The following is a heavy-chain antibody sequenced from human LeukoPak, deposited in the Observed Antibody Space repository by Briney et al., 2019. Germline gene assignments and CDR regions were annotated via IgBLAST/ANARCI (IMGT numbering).Heavy chain of an antibody. CDR3: ARSRVRGSPHSNAFDI. Sequence: ASVKVSCKASGDSIRSYGITWVLQAPGQGLEWMGWISDYDGNTNYAQNVQGRVTMTTDTSTSTAYMELRSLRSDDTAVYYCARSRVRGSPHSNAFDIWGQGTKVTVSS. D-gene: IGHD3-10*01. J-gene: IGHJ3*02. V-gene: IGHV1-18*01. CDR1: GDSIRSYG. CDR2: ISDYDGNT.